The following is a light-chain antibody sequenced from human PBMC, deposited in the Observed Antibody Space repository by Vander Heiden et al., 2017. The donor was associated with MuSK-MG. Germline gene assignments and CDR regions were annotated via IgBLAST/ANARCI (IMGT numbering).Light chain of an antibody. J-gene: IGLJ3*02. Sequence: QSMLTQPPSMSAAPGQRVTISCYGSTSNIGNNVVSWYQQLPGTAPKLLVFDNTQRPSGIPDRFSGSKSGTSATLGITGLQTADEADYYCVTWDSTLNAGVFGGGTKLTGL. V-gene: IGLV1-51*01. CDR1: TSNIGNNV. CDR2: DNT. CDR3: VTWDSTLNAGV.